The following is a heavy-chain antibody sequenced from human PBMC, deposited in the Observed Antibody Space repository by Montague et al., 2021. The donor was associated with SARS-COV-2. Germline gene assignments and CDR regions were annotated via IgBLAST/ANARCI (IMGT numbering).Heavy chain of an antibody. CDR1: GASINSNTYF. V-gene: IGHV4-39*01. CDR2: IYYSGST. D-gene: IGHD2-21*01. Sequence: SETLSLTCTVSGASINSNTYFWGWIRQPPGKGLEWIGSIYYSGSTYYNPSLKSRVTISVDTSKNQFSLKLNSVTAADTAVYYCARTPGQIAGDAFDIWGQGTMVTVSS. J-gene: IGHJ3*02. CDR3: ARTPGQIAGDAFDI.